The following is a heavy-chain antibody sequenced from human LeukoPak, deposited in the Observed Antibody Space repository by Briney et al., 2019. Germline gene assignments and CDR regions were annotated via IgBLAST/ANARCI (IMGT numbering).Heavy chain of an antibody. D-gene: IGHD1-1*01. V-gene: IGHV4-59*01. J-gene: IGHJ4*02. Sequence: SETLSLTCTVSGGSISSYYWSWIRQPPGKGLEWIGYIYYSGSTNHNPSLKSRVTISVDTSKNQFSLKLSSVTAADTAVYYCARRPVAGTGYFDYWGQGTLVTVSS. CDR2: IYYSGST. CDR3: ARRPVAGTGYFDY. CDR1: GGSISSYY.